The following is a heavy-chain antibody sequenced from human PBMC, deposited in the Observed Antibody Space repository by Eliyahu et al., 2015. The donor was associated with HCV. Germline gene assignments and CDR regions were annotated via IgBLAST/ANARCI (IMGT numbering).Heavy chain of an antibody. CDR1: GGSITTXY. CDR2: IHYSGST. D-gene: IGHD6-19*01. Sequence: QVQLQESGPGLVKPSETLSLTCTVPGGSITTXYWSWIRQPPGKGLXWIGXIHYSGSTNYNPSLKSRVTISLDTSKNQFSLNLTSVTAADTAMYYCASGGGGIAVTGTGGWFDPWGQGTLVTVSS. J-gene: IGHJ5*02. CDR3: ASGGGGIAVTGTGGWFDP. V-gene: IGHV4-59*01.